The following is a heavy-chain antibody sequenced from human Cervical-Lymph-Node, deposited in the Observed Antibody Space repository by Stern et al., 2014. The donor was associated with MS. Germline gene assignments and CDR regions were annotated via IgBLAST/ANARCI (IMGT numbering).Heavy chain of an antibody. Sequence: EVHLVESGGGLVQPGGSLKLSCVASGFTFSRSWMAWVRQTPGKGLEWVASTNQGGNEKNYGGSVQGRVTISRDNDKNSLSLHMNSLRAEDTAVYYCARNLVLERLLMGCYDYWGQGTLVTVFS. V-gene: IGHV3-7*01. J-gene: IGHJ4*02. D-gene: IGHD3-3*01. CDR2: TNQGGNEK. CDR3: ARNLVLERLLMGCYDY. CDR1: GFTFSRSW.